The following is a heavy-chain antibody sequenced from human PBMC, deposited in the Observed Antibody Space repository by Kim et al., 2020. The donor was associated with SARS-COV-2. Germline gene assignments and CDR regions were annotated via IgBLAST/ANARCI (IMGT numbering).Heavy chain of an antibody. CDR1: GFTLSTYA. Sequence: GGSLRLSCAASGFTLSTYAMHWVRQTPGKGLEWVAVISYDGSNNYYADSVKGRFTISRDNSKNTLYLQMNSLRPEDTAVYHCARDPWSRLRGLIYSYYGMDVWGPGPTVTVSS. J-gene: IGHJ6*02. CDR3: ARDPWSRLRGLIYSYYGMDV. V-gene: IGHV3-30-3*01. CDR2: ISYDGSNN. D-gene: IGHD3-10*01.